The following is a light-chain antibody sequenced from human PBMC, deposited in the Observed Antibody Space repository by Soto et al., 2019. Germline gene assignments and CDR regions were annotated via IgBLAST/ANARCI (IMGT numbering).Light chain of an antibody. CDR2: DAS. Sequence: DIQLTQSPSSLSASVGDKVTITCRASQSIRSYLNWVQQKPGKAPKLLIYDASSLQTGVPSRFSGSGSGTDFALTISSLQPEDFAVYSCQQYGSSPTTFGQGTRLEIK. V-gene: IGKV1-39*01. J-gene: IGKJ5*01. CDR1: QSIRSY. CDR3: QQYGSSPTT.